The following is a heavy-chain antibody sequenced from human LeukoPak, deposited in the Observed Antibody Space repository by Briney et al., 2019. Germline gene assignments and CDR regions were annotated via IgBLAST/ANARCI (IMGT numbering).Heavy chain of an antibody. CDR3: VSVKVSTVPQSFDL. CDR2: IRKYGGDR. Sequence: GGSLRLSCAASGVTFSNYWMTWVRQGPGKWLELVSNIRKYGGDRHYVDSVKCRLTVSRANATKSVYLQINSLRADDPAVYYCVSVKVSTVPQSFDLWGQGTTVIVSS. D-gene: IGHD5/OR15-5a*01. CDR1: GVTFSNYW. V-gene: IGHV3-7*01. J-gene: IGHJ3*01.